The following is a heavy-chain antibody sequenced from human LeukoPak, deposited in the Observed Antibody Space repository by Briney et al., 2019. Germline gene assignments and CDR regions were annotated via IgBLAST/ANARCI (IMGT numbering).Heavy chain of an antibody. V-gene: IGHV3-23*01. D-gene: IGHD3-3*01. CDR3: AKEWGDYDFWSGYQIYYYYMDV. Sequence: GGSLRLSCAASGFTFSSYAMSWVRQAPGKGLEWVSAISGSGGSTYYADSVKGRFTISRDNSKNTLYLQMNSLRAEDTAVYYCAKEWGDYDFWSGYQIYYYYMDVWGKGTTVTVSS. J-gene: IGHJ6*03. CDR2: ISGSGGST. CDR1: GFTFSSYA.